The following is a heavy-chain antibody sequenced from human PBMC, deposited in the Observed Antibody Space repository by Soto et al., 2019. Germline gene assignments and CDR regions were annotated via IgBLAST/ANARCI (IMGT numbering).Heavy chain of an antibody. Sequence: QVQLEQSGAEVKKPGASVKVSCKASGYTFSSYGISWVRQAPGQGLEWMGWISGYNGNTNYELKFQDRVTMTTDTSTTTAYMELRSMRSDDTAVYYCAREGLGVYYYEGMDVWGQGPTVTVSS. CDR2: ISGYNGNT. CDR3: AREGLGVYYYEGMDV. V-gene: IGHV1-18*01. CDR1: GYTFSSYG. J-gene: IGHJ6*02. D-gene: IGHD3-10*01.